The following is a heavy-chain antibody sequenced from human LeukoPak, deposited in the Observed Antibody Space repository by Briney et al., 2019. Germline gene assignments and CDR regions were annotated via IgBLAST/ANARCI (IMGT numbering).Heavy chain of an antibody. D-gene: IGHD6-13*01. CDR3: ARRAPLIAAAGSSFDY. V-gene: IGHV3-21*01. CDR1: GFTFDDFG. CDR2: ISSSSSYI. Sequence: PGESLRLSCVASGFTFDDFGMGWVRQIPGKGLEWVSSISSSSSYIYYADSVKGRFTISRDNAKNSLYLQMNSLRAEDTAVYYCARRAPLIAAAGSSFDYWGQGTLVTVSS. J-gene: IGHJ4*02.